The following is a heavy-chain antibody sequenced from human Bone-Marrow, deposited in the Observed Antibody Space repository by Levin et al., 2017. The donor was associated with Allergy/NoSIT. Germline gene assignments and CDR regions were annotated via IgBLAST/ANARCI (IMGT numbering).Heavy chain of an antibody. CDR2: INPSGGST. CDR1: GYTFTSYY. V-gene: IGHV1-46*01. D-gene: IGHD2-15*01. J-gene: IGHJ6*02. CDR3: ARDLGYCSGGSCPTYYYGMDV. Sequence: GESLKISCKASGYTFTSYYMHWVRQAPGQGLEWMGIINPSGGSTSYAQKFQGRVTMTRDTSTSTVYMELSSQRSEDTAVYYCARDLGYCSGGSCPTYYYGMDVWGQGTTVTVSS.